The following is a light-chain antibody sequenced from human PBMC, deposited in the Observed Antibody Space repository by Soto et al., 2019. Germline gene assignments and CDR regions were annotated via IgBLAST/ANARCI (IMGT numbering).Light chain of an antibody. J-gene: IGLJ2*01. Sequence: QSALTQPASVSGSPGQSITISCAGTSSDVGRYTYVSWYQQHPGKAPKLIIYDVSNRPSGVSTRFSGSKSGTTASLAISGLQAEDEADYYCTSYTSTSSPYVFGGGTKLTVL. CDR2: DVS. V-gene: IGLV2-14*01. CDR3: TSYTSTSSPYV. CDR1: SSDVGRYTY.